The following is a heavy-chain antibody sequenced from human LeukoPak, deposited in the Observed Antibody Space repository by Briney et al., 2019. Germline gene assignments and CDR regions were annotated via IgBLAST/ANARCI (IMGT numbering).Heavy chain of an antibody. V-gene: IGHV4-59*01. CDR3: ARDGPDGYNSY. D-gene: IGHD5-24*01. CDR1: GGSIRSYF. J-gene: IGHJ4*02. Sequence: SETLSLTCSVSGGSIRSYFWSWIRQPAGKGLEWIGYIDDSGNTKYNPSLKNRVTMSVDTSKTQLSLNLRSVTAADTAVYYCARDGPDGYNSYWGQGTLVTVSS. CDR2: IDDSGNT.